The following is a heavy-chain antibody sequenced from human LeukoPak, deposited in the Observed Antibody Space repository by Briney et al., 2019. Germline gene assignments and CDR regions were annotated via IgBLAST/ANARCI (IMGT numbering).Heavy chain of an antibody. D-gene: IGHD2-15*01. CDR2: ISSSGSTI. Sequence: GGSLRLSCAASGFTFSDYYMSWIRQAPGKGLEWVSYISSSGSTIYYADSVKGRFTISRDNAKNSLYLQMNSLRAEDTAVYFCAKDLSGGYHSYYFDFWGQGTPVTVSS. V-gene: IGHV3-11*04. CDR3: AKDLSGGYHSYYFDF. J-gene: IGHJ4*02. CDR1: GFTFSDYY.